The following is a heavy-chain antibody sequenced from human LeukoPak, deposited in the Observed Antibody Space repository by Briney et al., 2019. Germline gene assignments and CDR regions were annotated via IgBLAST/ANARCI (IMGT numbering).Heavy chain of an antibody. D-gene: IGHD6-19*01. CDR2: ISYDGSNK. CDR1: GFTFSSYA. Sequence: QTGGSLRLSCAASGFTFSSYAMHWVRQAPGKGLEWVAVISYDGSNKYYADSVKGRSTISRDNSKNTLYLQMNSLRAEDTAVYYCARGADRGIVVAADWGQGALVTVSS. J-gene: IGHJ4*02. CDR3: ARGADRGIVVAAD. V-gene: IGHV3-30-3*01.